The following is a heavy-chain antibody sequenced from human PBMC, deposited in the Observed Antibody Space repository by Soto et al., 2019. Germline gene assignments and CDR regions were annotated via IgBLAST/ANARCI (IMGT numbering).Heavy chain of an antibody. CDR1: GGSFSTYY. V-gene: IGHV4-34*01. J-gene: IGHJ4*02. CDR2: INHSGST. CDR3: ARGATGTRDFDF. Sequence: QVQVQQWGAGLLKPSETLSLTCAVYGGSFSTYYWSWIRQPPGKGLEWIGEINHSGSTNYNPSLRSRVTISGVTSKNQLSLKVSSVTAADTAVYYCARGATGTRDFDFWGQGTLVTVSS. D-gene: IGHD1-1*01.